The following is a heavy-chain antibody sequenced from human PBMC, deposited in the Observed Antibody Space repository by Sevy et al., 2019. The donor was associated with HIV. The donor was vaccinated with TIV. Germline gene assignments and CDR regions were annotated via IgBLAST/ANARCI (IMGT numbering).Heavy chain of an antibody. D-gene: IGHD3-22*01. Sequence: ASVKVSCKASDYTFSTQGFNWVRQAPGQGLEWMGWISAYNGNTKYAQKFQGRVTMTTDTSTSTAYMELRSLTSDDTAVYYCARDWSPGYYYDAIGVKRDYYFDYWGQGALVTVSS. CDR3: ARDWSPGYYYDAIGVKRDYYFDY. CDR2: ISAYNGNT. CDR1: DYTFSTQG. J-gene: IGHJ4*02. V-gene: IGHV1-18*01.